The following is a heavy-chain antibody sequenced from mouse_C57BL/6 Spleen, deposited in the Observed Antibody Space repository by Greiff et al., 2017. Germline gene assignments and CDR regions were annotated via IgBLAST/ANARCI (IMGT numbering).Heavy chain of an antibody. CDR1: GYAFSSYW. J-gene: IGHJ1*03. D-gene: IGHD1-1*01. CDR3: ARADGSSYVDLYFDV. V-gene: IGHV1-80*01. Sequence: QVQLQQSGAELVKPGASVKISCKASGYAFSSYWMNWVKQRPGKGLEWIGQIYPGDGDTNYNGKFKGKATLTADKASSTAYMQLSSLTSEDSAVYFCARADGSSYVDLYFDVWGTGTTVTVSS. CDR2: IYPGDGDT.